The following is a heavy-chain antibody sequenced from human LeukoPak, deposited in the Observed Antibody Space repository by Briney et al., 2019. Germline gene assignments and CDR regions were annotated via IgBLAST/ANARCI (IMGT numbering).Heavy chain of an antibody. CDR3: AKDRDILTGYLDY. J-gene: IGHJ4*02. Sequence: PGGSLRLSCAASGFTFSRYGMHWVRQAPGKGLEWVAVISYDGSNKYYVDSVKGRFTISKDNSKNTLYLQMNSLRAEDTAVYYCAKDRDILTGYLDYWGQGTLVTVSP. CDR1: GFTFSRYG. CDR2: ISYDGSNK. D-gene: IGHD3-9*01. V-gene: IGHV3-30*18.